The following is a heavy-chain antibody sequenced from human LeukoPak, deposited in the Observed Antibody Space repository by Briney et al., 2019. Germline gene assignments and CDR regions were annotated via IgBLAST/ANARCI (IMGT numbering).Heavy chain of an antibody. CDR2: INPNSGGT. V-gene: IGHV1-2*02. J-gene: IGHJ5*02. CDR1: GYTFTVYY. Sequence: ASVKVSCKASGYTFTVYYMHWVRQAPGQGLEWMGWINPNSGGTNYAQKFQGRVTMTRDTSISTAYMELSRLRSDDTAVYYCARNTGGYSGYGGDWFDPWGQGTLVTVSS. D-gene: IGHD5-12*01. CDR3: ARNTGGYSGYGGDWFDP.